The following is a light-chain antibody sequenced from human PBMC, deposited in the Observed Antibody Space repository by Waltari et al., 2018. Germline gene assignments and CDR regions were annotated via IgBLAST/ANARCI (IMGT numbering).Light chain of an antibody. CDR3: QQYGSTPWT. Sequence: DIVLTKSTGTLSLSPGERATLSCTASQSVSSSYLAWDQQKPGQAPKVLIHGASNRATGIPDRFSGSGSGTDFTLTISRLEPEDFAVYYCQQYGSTPWTFGQGTKVEIK. J-gene: IGKJ1*01. CDR2: GAS. V-gene: IGKV3-20*01. CDR1: QSVSSSY.